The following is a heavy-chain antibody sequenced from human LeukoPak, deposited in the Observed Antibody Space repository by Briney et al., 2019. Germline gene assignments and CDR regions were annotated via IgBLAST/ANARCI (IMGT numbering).Heavy chain of an antibody. J-gene: IGHJ3*02. D-gene: IGHD1-26*01. CDR1: GGSISSSSYY. Sequence: SETLSLTCTVSGGSISSSSYYWGWIRQPPGKGLEWIGYVHYSGTTNYNPSFKSRVTLSIDTSKNQVSLKLSSVTAADTAIYYCARPSSGSYSYPFEIWGQGTMLTVSS. CDR3: ARPSSGSYSYPFEI. CDR2: VHYSGTT. V-gene: IGHV4-61*05.